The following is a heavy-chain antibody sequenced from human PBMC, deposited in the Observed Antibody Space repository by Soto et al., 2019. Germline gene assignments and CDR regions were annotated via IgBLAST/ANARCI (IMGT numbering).Heavy chain of an antibody. J-gene: IGHJ4*02. D-gene: IGHD3-10*01. CDR3: ARGVVRGVFDY. Sequence: SETLSLTCYVSGGSVSSGGYYWSWIRQHPGKGLEWIGYIYYSGSTYYNPSLKSRVTISVDTSKNQFSLKLSSVTAADTAVYYCARGVVRGVFDYWGQGTLVTVSS. CDR2: IYYSGST. CDR1: GGSVSSGGYY. V-gene: IGHV4-31*03.